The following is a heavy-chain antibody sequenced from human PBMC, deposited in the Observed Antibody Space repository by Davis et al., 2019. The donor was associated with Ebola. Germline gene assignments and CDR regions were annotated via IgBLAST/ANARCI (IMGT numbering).Heavy chain of an antibody. CDR2: ISSSSSYI. V-gene: IGHV3-21*04. D-gene: IGHD2-8*01. CDR3: ARETPRYCTNGVCYSFDY. J-gene: IGHJ4*02. Sequence: GESLKISCAASGFTFSSYSMNWVRQAPGKGLEWVSSISSSSSYIYYADSVKGRFTISRHNSKNTLYLQMNSLRAEDTAVYYCARETPRYCTNGVCYSFDYWGQGTLVTVSS. CDR1: GFTFSSYS.